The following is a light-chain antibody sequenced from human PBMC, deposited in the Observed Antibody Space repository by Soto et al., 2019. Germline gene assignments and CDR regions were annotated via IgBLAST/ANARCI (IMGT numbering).Light chain of an antibody. CDR1: QAISSN. CDR3: HQRQSWPRT. CDR2: GAS. V-gene: IGKV3-15*01. J-gene: IGKJ1*01. Sequence: EIVMTQSPATLSVSRGERATLSCRANQAISSNLAWYQQKPGQAPRLLIYGASTRATGIPARFSGSGSGTDFTLTISSLEPEDFAVYYCHQRQSWPRTFGQGTKVDIK.